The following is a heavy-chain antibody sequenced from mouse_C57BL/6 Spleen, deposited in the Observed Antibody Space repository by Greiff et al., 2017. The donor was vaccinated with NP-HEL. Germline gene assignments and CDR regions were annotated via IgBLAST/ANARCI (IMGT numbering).Heavy chain of an antibody. CDR3: ARSEYYSNPFDY. V-gene: IGHV1-66*01. Sequence: VQLQQSGPELVKPGASVKISCKASGYSFTSYYIHWVKQRPGQGLEWIGWIYPGSGNTKYNEKFKGKATLTADTSSSTAYMQLSSLTSEDSAVYYCARSEYYSNPFDYWGQGTTLTVSS. CDR1: GYSFTSYY. CDR2: IYPGSGNT. J-gene: IGHJ2*01. D-gene: IGHD2-5*01.